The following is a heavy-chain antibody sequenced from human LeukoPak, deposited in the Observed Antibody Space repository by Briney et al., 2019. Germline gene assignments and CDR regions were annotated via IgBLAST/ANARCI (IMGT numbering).Heavy chain of an antibody. J-gene: IGHJ4*02. CDR2: IYYSGST. CDR3: QTEAPFAKTFDY. V-gene: IGHV4-34*01. D-gene: IGHD2/OR15-2a*01. CDR1: GGSFSGYY. Sequence: SETLSLTCAVYGGSFSGYYWGWIRQPPGKGLEWIGSIYYSGSTYYNPSLKSRVTISVDTSKNQFSLKLSSVTAADTAVYYCQTEAPFAKTFDYWGQGTLVTVSS.